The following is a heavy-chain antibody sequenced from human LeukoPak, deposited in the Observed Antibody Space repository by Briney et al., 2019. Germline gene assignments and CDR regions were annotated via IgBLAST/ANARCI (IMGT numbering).Heavy chain of an antibody. CDR2: ISSSSGHT. Sequence: GGSLRLSCAASGFTFSDYYMSWIRQTPGKGLEWVSYISSSSGHTEYADSVKGRFTVSRDNTKNSLFLQLTGLRAEHTAVYYCARAGSIAAAGTPDYWGQGTLVTVSS. CDR1: GFTFSDYY. J-gene: IGHJ4*02. D-gene: IGHD6-13*01. CDR3: ARAGSIAAAGTPDY. V-gene: IGHV3-11*06.